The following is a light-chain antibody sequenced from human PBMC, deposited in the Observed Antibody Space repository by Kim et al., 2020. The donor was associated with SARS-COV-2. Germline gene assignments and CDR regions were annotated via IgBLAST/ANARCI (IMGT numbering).Light chain of an antibody. CDR3: SSYAGSHTYV. CDR2: AGT. V-gene: IGLV2-23*01. Sequence: GQSIAIPCTGTSSDIGSYNLVSWYQQHPGRAPKLMIYAGTERPSGVSDRFSGSKSGYTASLTISGLQAEDEANYFCSSYAGSHTYVFGPGTKVTVL. CDR1: SSDIGSYNL. J-gene: IGLJ1*01.